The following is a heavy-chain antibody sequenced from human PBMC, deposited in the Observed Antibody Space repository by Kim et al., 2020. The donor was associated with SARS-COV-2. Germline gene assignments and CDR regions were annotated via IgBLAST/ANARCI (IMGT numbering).Heavy chain of an antibody. J-gene: IGHJ4*02. CDR2: ISSSSSYT. Sequence: GGSLRLSCAASGFTFSDYYMSWIRQAPGKGLEWFSYISSSSSYTNYADSVMGRFTISRDNAKNSLYLQMNSLRAEDTAVYYCARVREGGSSWYYFDYWGQGTLVTVSS. CDR1: GFTFSDYY. V-gene: IGHV3-11*05. D-gene: IGHD6-13*01. CDR3: ARVREGGSSWYYFDY.